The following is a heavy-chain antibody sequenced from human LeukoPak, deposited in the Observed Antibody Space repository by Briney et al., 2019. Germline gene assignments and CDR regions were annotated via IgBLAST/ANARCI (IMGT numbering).Heavy chain of an antibody. J-gene: IGHJ6*02. V-gene: IGHV4-59*12. Sequence: SETLSLTCTVSGGSISSYYWSWIRQPPGKGLEWIGYIYYSGSTNYNPSLKSRVTISVDTSKNQFSLKLSSVTAADTAVYYCATPLRLPNYYYYGMDVWGQGTTVTVSS. CDR2: IYYSGST. CDR3: ATPLRLPNYYYYGMDV. D-gene: IGHD4-11*01. CDR1: GGSISSYY.